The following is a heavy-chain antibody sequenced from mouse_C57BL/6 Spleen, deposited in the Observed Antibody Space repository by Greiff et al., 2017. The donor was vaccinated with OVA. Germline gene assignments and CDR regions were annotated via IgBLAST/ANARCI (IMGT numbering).Heavy chain of an antibody. CDR2: IYPRSGNT. D-gene: IGHD1-1*01. CDR1: GYTFTSYG. J-gene: IGHJ4*01. Sequence: VHVQQSGAELARPGASVKLSCKASGYTFTSYGLSWVKQRTGQGLEWIGEIYPRSGNTYSNEKFKGKATLTAAKSSSTAYMELRSLTSEDSAVYVCARGYYGSSYNYAMDYWGQGTAVTVSS. V-gene: IGHV1-81*01. CDR3: ARGYYGSSYNYAMDY.